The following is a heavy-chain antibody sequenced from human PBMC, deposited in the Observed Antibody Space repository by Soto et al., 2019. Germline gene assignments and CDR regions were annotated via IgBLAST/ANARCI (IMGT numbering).Heavy chain of an antibody. CDR2: IYPGDLDS. D-gene: IGHD6-6*01. CDR3: ARFRAPRRQLISMSFHM. J-gene: IGHJ4*03. CDR1: GYDFTNYW. Sequence: LGESLKISCKASGYDFTNYWIAWVRQTPGRGLEWMGMIYPGDLDSRYNPSFRGRVTISADKSITTAFVQWDSLKASDTAIYYCARFRAPRRQLISMSFHMWGRGTLVTVSS. V-gene: IGHV5-51*01.